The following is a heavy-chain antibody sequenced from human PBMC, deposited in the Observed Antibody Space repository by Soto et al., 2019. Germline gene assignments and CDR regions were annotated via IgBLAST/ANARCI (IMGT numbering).Heavy chain of an antibody. D-gene: IGHD6-6*01. CDR3: ARGSSIAGPYYGMDV. Sequence: QVQLQESGPGLVKPSQTLSLTCTVSGGSISSGGYYWTWIRQHPGKGLEWIGYNYYSGITYYNPSLKSRVTISLDTSKNQFSLKLSSVTAADTAVYYCARGSSIAGPYYGMDVWGQGTTVTVSS. CDR2: NYYSGIT. CDR1: GGSISSGGYY. V-gene: IGHV4-31*03. J-gene: IGHJ6*02.